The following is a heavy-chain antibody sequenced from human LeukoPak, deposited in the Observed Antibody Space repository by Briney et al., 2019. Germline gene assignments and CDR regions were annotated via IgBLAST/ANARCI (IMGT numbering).Heavy chain of an antibody. CDR3: ARVSTDSIAVAGTDFDY. CDR2: INHSGST. D-gene: IGHD6-19*01. J-gene: IGHJ4*02. V-gene: IGHV4-34*01. Sequence: PSETLSLTCAVYGGSFSGYYWSWIRQPPGKGLEWIGEINHSGSTNYNPSLKSRVTISVDTSKNQFSLKLSSVTAADTAVYYCARVSTDSIAVAGTDFDYWGQGILVTVSS. CDR1: GGSFSGYY.